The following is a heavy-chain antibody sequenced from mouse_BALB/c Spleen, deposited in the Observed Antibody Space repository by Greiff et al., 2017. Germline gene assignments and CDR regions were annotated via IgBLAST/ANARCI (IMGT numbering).Heavy chain of an antibody. Sequence: EVQGVESGGGLVKPGGSLKLSCAASGFAFSSYDMSWVRQTPEKRLEWVAYISSGGGSTYYPDTVKGRFTISRDNAKNTLYLRMSSLKSEDTAMYYCARHGTIYYSPYFDYWGQGTTLTVSS. D-gene: IGHD1-1*01. CDR2: ISSGGGST. V-gene: IGHV5-12-1*01. CDR1: GFAFSSYD. CDR3: ARHGTIYYSPYFDY. J-gene: IGHJ2*01.